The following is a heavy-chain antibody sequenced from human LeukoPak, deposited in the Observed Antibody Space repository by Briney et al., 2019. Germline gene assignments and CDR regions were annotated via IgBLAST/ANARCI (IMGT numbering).Heavy chain of an antibody. CDR3: ARGDGSGSYYKSEYFQH. V-gene: IGHV3-23*01. D-gene: IGHD3-10*01. Sequence: GGSLRLSCAASGFTFSSYGMSWVRQAPGKGLEWVSAISGSGGSTYYADSVKGRFTISRDNSKNTLYLQMNSLRAEDTAVYYCARGDGSGSYYKSEYFQHWGQGTLVTVSS. CDR1: GFTFSSYG. CDR2: ISGSGGST. J-gene: IGHJ1*01.